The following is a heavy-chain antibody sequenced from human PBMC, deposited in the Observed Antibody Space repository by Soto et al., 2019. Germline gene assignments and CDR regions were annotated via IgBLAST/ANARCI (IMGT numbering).Heavy chain of an antibody. CDR3: AKDFIGDLPGGWFDP. J-gene: IGHJ5*02. V-gene: IGHV3-23*01. Sequence: GGSLRLSCAASGFTFSSYAMSWVRQAPGKGLEWVSAISGSGGSTYYADSVKGRFTISRDNSKNTLYLQMNSLRPEDTAVYYCAKDFIGDLPGGWFDPWGQGTLVTVSS. CDR1: GFTFSSYA. D-gene: IGHD4-17*01. CDR2: ISGSGGST.